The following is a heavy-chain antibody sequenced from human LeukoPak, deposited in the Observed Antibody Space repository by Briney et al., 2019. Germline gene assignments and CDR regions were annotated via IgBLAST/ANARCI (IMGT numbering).Heavy chain of an antibody. CDR3: AKDLEIAEWRGGRYFDY. CDR2: IKQDGSEK. Sequence: PGGSLRLSCAASGFTFSSYWMSWVRQAPGKGLEWVANIKQDGSEKYYADSVKGRFTISRDNSKNTLYLQMSSLRAEDTAVYYCAKDLEIAEWRGGRYFDYWGQGTLVTVSS. V-gene: IGHV3-7*03. CDR1: GFTFSSYW. D-gene: IGHD3-16*01. J-gene: IGHJ4*02.